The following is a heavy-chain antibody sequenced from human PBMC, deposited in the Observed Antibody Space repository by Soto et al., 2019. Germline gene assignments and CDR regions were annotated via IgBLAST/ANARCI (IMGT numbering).Heavy chain of an antibody. CDR1: GGSISSGDYY. J-gene: IGHJ5*02. CDR2: IYYSGST. V-gene: IGHV4-30-4*01. Sequence: ASETLSLTCTVSGGSISSGDYYWSWIRQPPGKGLEWIGYIYYSGSTYYNPSLKSRVTISVDTSKNQFSLKLSSVTAADTAVYYCARDQRYCSSTSCWDWFDPWGQGTLVTVSS. CDR3: ARDQRYCSSTSCWDWFDP. D-gene: IGHD2-2*01.